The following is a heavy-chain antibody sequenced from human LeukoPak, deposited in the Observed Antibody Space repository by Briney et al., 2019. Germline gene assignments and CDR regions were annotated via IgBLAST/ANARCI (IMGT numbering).Heavy chain of an antibody. V-gene: IGHV3-74*01. CDR3: ARAPSEIGGYYPEYFRP. J-gene: IGHJ1*01. CDR2: IKSDGST. CDR1: GFTFSSYW. Sequence: GGSLRLSCAASGFTFSSYWMHWVRQPPGKGLVWVSRIKSDGSTNYADSVKGRFTISRDNAKNTVSLQMNSLRAEDTGVYYCARAPSEIGGYYPEYFRPWGQGTLVTVSS. D-gene: IGHD3-22*01.